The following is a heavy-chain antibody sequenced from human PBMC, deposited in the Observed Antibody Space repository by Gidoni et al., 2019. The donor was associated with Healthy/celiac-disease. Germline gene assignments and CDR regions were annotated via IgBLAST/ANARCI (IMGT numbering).Heavy chain of an antibody. CDR3: ATDYSYGSNREFDY. V-gene: IGHV3-23*01. CDR1: GFTFSSYA. Sequence: EVQLLESGGGLVQPGGALRLSCAASGFTFSSYAMSWFRQAPGKGLEWVSAISGSGGSTYYADSVKGRFTISRDNSKNTLYLQMNSLRAEDTAVYYCATDYSYGSNREFDYWGQGTLVTVSS. J-gene: IGHJ4*02. D-gene: IGHD5-18*01. CDR2: ISGSGGST.